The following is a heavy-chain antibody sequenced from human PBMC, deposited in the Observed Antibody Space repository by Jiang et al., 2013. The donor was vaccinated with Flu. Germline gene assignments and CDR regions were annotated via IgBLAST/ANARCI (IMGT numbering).Heavy chain of an antibody. D-gene: IGHD6-19*01. CDR1: GGTFSSYA. J-gene: IGHJ6*02. CDR3: ARAREGSGWRDYYYYGMDV. V-gene: IGHV1-69*01. Sequence: SGAEVKKPGSSVKVSCKASGGTFSSYAISWVRQAPGQGLEWMGGIIPIFGTANYAQKFQGRVTITADESTSTAYMELSSLRSEDTAVYYCARAREGSGWRDYYYYGMDVWGQGATVTVSS. CDR2: IIPIFGTA.